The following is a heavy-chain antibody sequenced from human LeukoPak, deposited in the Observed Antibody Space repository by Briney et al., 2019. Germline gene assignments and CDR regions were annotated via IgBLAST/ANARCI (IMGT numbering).Heavy chain of an antibody. J-gene: IGHJ4*02. CDR2: IWYDGGNK. D-gene: IGHD2-15*01. CDR3: ARGQYSPDY. CDR1: GFTFSTYG. Sequence: PGRSLRLSCAASGFTFSTYGMHWVRQAPGKGLEWVAVIWYDGGNKYCSDSVKGRFTISRDNSKNTVSLQMNSLRAEDTAVYYCARGQYSPDYWGQGTLVTVSS. V-gene: IGHV3-33*01.